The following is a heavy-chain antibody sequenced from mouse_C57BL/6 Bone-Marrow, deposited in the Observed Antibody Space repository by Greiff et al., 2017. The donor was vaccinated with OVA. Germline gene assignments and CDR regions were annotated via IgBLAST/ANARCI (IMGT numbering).Heavy chain of an antibody. Sequence: VQLQQPGPELVKPGASVKIPCKASGYTFTDYSMTWVKQRHGKSLEWIGDINPNNGGTNYNEKFKGKATLTVDKSSSTAYMELRSLTSEDTAVYYCARGHYYCSGCSLDVWGKGTTLTVSS. V-gene: IGHV1-18*01. CDR1: GYTFTDYS. J-gene: IGHJ1*03. D-gene: IGHD1-1*01. CDR3: ARGHYYCSGCSLDV. CDR2: INPNNGGT.